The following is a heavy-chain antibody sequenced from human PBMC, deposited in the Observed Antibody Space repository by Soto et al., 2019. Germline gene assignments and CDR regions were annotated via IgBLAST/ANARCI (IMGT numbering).Heavy chain of an antibody. J-gene: IGHJ4*02. D-gene: IGHD4-17*01. CDR3: ARADDYGDPKFDY. Sequence: QVQLQQWGAGLLKPSETLSLTCAVYGGSFSGYYWSWIRQPPGKGLEWIGEINHRGSTNYNPSLKSRFTVSVDPSKIQFSLKLSSVTAADTPVYSCARADDYGDPKFDYWGQGTLVTVSS. CDR2: INHRGST. CDR1: GGSFSGYY. V-gene: IGHV4-34*01.